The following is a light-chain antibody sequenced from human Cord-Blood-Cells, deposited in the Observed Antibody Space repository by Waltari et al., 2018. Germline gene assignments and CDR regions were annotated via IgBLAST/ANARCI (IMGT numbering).Light chain of an antibody. J-gene: IGKJ5*01. CDR1: QSHLHSNGYNY. CDR2: LGS. Sequence: DIVMTQSPLSLPVTPGEPASISCRSSQSHLHSNGYNYLDWYLQKPGQSPQLLIYLGSNRASGVPDRFSGSGSGTDFTLKISRVEAEDVGVYYCMQALQTITFGQGTRLEIK. V-gene: IGKV2-28*01. CDR3: MQALQTIT.